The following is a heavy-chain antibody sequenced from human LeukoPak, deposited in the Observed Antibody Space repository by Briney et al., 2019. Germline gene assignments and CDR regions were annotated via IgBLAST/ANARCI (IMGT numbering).Heavy chain of an antibody. CDR1: GFSLSTGGVG. V-gene: IGHV2-5*01. Sequence: ESGPTLVKPTQTLTLTCAFSGFSLSTGGVGVGWIRQPPGKALEWLALIYWNDDKRYSPSLKSRLTITKDTSKNQVVLTMTNMDPVDTATYYCAHRQLRGYSYGKDYFDYWGQGTLVTVSS. D-gene: IGHD5-18*01. CDR3: AHRQLRGYSYGKDYFDY. CDR2: IYWNDDK. J-gene: IGHJ4*02.